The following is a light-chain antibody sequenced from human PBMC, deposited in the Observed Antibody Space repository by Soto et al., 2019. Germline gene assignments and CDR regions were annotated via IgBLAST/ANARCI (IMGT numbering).Light chain of an antibody. Sequence: QSVLTQPPSASGTPGQRISISCSGSRSNIGSIAVSWYQQLPGTAPKLLIYANNQRPSGVPDRFSGSKSGTSASLAISGLQSEDEADYYCAAWDGSLDEGAFGGGTKLTVL. V-gene: IGLV1-44*01. CDR1: RSNIGSIA. CDR3: AAWDGSLDEGA. CDR2: ANN. J-gene: IGLJ3*02.